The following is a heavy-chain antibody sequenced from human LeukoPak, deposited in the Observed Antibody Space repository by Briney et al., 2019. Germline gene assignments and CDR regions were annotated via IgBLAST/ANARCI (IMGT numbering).Heavy chain of an antibody. CDR3: ARLTRGPSLYYFDS. D-gene: IGHD4-11*01. CDR2: VFYRGGT. CDR1: GDSMSRNY. J-gene: IGHJ4*02. V-gene: IGHV4-59*12. Sequence: PSETLSLTCTVSGDSMSRNYWSWIRQSPGKGLEWIGYVFYRGGTNYNPSLRGRATLSVDASKNQVSLKPNSLTAADTAVYYCARLTRGPSLYYFDSWGQGTLVTVSS.